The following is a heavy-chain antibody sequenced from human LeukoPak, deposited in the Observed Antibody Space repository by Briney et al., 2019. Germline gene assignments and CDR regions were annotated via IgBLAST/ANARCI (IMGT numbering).Heavy chain of an antibody. CDR3: ARPRLWFREYQN. J-gene: IGHJ4*02. CDR1: GGSFSGYY. D-gene: IGHD3-10*01. CDR2: INHSGST. V-gene: IGHV4-34*01. Sequence: PSETLSLTCAVYGGSFSGYYWSWIRQPPGKGLEWIGEINHSGSTNYNPSLKSRVTISVDTSKNQFSLKLSSVTAADTAVYYCARPRLWFREYQNWGQGTLVTVSS.